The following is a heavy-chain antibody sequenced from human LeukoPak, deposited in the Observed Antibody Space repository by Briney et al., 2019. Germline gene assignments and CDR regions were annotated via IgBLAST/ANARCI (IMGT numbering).Heavy chain of an antibody. Sequence: GGSLRLPCAASGFTFSSYAMSRVRQAPGKGLEWVSAISGSGGSTYYADSVKGRFTISRDNSKNTLYLQMNSLRAEDTAVYYCAKDKDRLVVASYYFDYWGQGTLVTVSS. V-gene: IGHV3-23*01. CDR1: GFTFSSYA. CDR2: ISGSGGST. CDR3: AKDKDRLVVASYYFDY. J-gene: IGHJ4*02. D-gene: IGHD5-12*01.